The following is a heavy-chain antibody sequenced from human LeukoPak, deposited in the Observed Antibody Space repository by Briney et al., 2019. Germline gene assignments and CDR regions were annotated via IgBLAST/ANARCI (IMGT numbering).Heavy chain of an antibody. CDR3: ARDFIAARHDY. Sequence: GGSLRLSCAASGFTFSSYSMNWVRQAPGKGLEWVSYVSSSSSTIYYADSVKGRFTISRDNAKNSLYLQMNSLRAEDTAVYYCARDFIAARHDYWGQGTLVTVSS. CDR2: VSSSSSTI. CDR1: GFTFSSYS. V-gene: IGHV3-48*01. D-gene: IGHD6-6*01. J-gene: IGHJ4*02.